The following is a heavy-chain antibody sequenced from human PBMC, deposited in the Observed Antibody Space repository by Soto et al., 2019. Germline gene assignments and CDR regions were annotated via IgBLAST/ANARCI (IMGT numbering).Heavy chain of an antibody. CDR2: IYHSGST. V-gene: IGHV4-38-2*02. Sequence: ESLSLTCAVSVYSISSGYYWGCIRQPPGKGLEWIGSIYHSGSTYYNPSLKSRVTISVDTSKNQFSLKLSSVTAADTAVYYCARDENYYDSSGYYFVARDDAFDIWGQGTMVTVSS. CDR3: ARDENYYDSSGYYFVARDDAFDI. CDR1: VYSISSGYY. J-gene: IGHJ3*02. D-gene: IGHD3-22*01.